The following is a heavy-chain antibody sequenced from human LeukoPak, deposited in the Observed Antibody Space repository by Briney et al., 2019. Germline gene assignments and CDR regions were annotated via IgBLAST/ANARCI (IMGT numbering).Heavy chain of an antibody. CDR3: AREKSGAFDI. CDR2: IYYSGST. CDR1: GGSISSYY. Sequence: SETLSLTCTVSGGSISSYYWSWIRQPPGKGLEWIGYIYYSGSTNYNPSLKSRVTISVDTSKKQFSLKVSSVTAADTAVYYCAREKSGAFDIWGQGTMVTVSS. J-gene: IGHJ3*02. V-gene: IGHV4-59*01.